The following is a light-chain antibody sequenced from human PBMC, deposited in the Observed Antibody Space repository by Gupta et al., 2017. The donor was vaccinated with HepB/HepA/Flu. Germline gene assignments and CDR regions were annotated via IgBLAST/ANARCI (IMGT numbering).Light chain of an antibody. CDR1: NFNIGRNN. CDR3: AARDDSLSAWV. V-gene: IGLV1-47*01. Sequence: HSVLTQPPSASGTPGPRVTISCSGSNFNIGRNNVYWYQQLPGTAPKLLIYRSDYRHSGVPDRFSGSKSGTSASLAISGLRAEDEAAYYCAARDDSLSAWVFGGGTKLTVL. J-gene: IGLJ3*02. CDR2: RSD.